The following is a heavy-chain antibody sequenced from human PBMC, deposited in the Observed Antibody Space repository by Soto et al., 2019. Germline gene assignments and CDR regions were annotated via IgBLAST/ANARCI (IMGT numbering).Heavy chain of an antibody. CDR3: ARASYYYENWFDP. Sequence: QVQLQESGPGLVKPSETLSLSCTVSGGSVSSYYWSWIRQPPGKGLEWIGYIYYSGSINYNPSLKSQDTIPVHTSKNQFSLKLSSVTAADTAVYYCARASYYYENWFDPWGQGTLVIVSS. CDR2: IYYSGSI. CDR1: GGSVSSYY. V-gene: IGHV4-59*02. D-gene: IGHD3-10*01. J-gene: IGHJ5*02.